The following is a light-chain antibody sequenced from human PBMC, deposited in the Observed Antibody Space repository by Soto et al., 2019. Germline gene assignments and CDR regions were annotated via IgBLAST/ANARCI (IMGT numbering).Light chain of an antibody. CDR2: AAS. CDR1: QGISSY. V-gene: IGKV1-9*01. Sequence: IQLTQSPCSLSASVGDRVTITCRASQGISSYLAWYQQKPGKAPNLLIYAASTLQSGVPSRFSGSGSGTDFTLTISSLQPEDFATYYCQQLNSYPLTFGGGTKV. J-gene: IGKJ4*01. CDR3: QQLNSYPLT.